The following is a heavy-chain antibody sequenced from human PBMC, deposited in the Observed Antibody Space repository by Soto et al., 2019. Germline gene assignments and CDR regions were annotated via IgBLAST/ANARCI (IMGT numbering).Heavy chain of an antibody. CDR2: IKQDGSEK. Sequence: PGGSLRLSCAASGFTFSSYWMSWVRQAPGKGLEWVANIKQDGSEKYYVDSVKGRFTISRDNAKNSLYLQMNSLRAEDTAVYYCARGRRTYYYKTFDPWGQGTLVTVSS. CDR3: ARGRRTYYYKTFDP. J-gene: IGHJ5*02. V-gene: IGHV3-7*01. D-gene: IGHD3-10*01. CDR1: GFTFSSYW.